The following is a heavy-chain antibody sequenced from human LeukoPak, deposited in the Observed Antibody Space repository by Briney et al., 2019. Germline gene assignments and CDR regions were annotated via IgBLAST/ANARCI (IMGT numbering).Heavy chain of an antibody. CDR1: GFTFSSYS. V-gene: IGHV3-21*01. D-gene: IGHD6-6*01. CDR3: ARYPGRDSSSYLLRVY. CDR2: ISSSSSYI. J-gene: IGHJ4*02. Sequence: GGSLRLSCAASGFTFSSYSMNWVRQAPGKGLEWVSSISSSSSYIYYADSVKGRFTISRDNAKNSLYLQMNSLRAEDTAVCYCARYPGRDSSSYLLRVYWGQGTLVTVSS.